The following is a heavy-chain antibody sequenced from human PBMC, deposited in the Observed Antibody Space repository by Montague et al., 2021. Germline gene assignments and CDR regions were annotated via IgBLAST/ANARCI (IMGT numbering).Heavy chain of an antibody. V-gene: IGHV3-33*01. CDR2: IWFDGSNI. Sequence: SLRLSCAASGFTVTSYAMHWVRQAPGKGLEWVALIWFDGSNIKYADSAKGRFTISRDTPKNTLSLEMDSLTADDTAVYYCVRGRPSWLDRGFDLWGQGTLVTVSS. CDR1: GFTVTSYA. CDR3: VRGRPSWLDRGFDL. D-gene: IGHD6-19*01. J-gene: IGHJ4*02.